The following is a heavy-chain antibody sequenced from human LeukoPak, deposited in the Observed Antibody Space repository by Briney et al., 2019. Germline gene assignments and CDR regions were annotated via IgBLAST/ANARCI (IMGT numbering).Heavy chain of an antibody. CDR3: ARGSPETYYYDSSGYYLDY. CDR1: GGLISSGSYY. J-gene: IGHJ4*02. V-gene: IGHV4-39*07. D-gene: IGHD3-22*01. CDR2: IYHSGST. Sequence: SQTLSLTCTVSGGLISSGSYYWSWVRQPPGKGLEWIGEIYHSGSTNYNPSLKSRVTISVDKSKNQFSLKLSSVTAADTAVYYCARGSPETYYYDSSGYYLDYWGQGTLVTVSS.